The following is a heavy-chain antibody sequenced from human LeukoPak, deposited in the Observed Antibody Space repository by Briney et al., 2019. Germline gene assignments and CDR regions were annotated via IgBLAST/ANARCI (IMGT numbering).Heavy chain of an antibody. V-gene: IGHV1-69*04. CDR2: IIPILGIA. Sequence: SVKVSCKASGGTFSSYAISWVRQAPGQGLEWMGRIIPILGIANYAQKFQGRVTITADKSTSTAYMELSSLRSEDTAVYYCARDTGGLELRLLGGYYYYYMDVWGKGTTVTVSS. J-gene: IGHJ6*03. CDR3: ARDTGGLELRLLGGYYYYYMDV. CDR1: GGTFSSYA. D-gene: IGHD1-7*01.